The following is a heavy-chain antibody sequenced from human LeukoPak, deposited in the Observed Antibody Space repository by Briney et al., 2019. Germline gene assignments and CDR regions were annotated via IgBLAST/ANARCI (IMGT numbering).Heavy chain of an antibody. D-gene: IGHD4-23*01. Sequence: SETLSLTCTVSGGSVSSGSYYWSWIRQPPGKGLEWIGYIYYSGSTNYNPSLKSRVTMSVDTSKNQFSLKLSSVTAADTAVYYCALTTVVTRRYYYMDVWGKGTTVTVSS. CDR2: IYYSGST. CDR1: GGSVSSGSYY. CDR3: ALTTVVTRRYYYMDV. J-gene: IGHJ6*03. V-gene: IGHV4-61*01.